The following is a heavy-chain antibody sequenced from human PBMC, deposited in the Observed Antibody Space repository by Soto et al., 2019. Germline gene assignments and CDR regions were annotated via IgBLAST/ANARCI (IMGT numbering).Heavy chain of an antibody. V-gene: IGHV4-30-4*01. CDR2: IYYSGST. CDR3: ARLFNSSGGIYAFDI. CDR1: GGSISSGDYY. Sequence: PSETLSLTCTVSGGSISSGDYYWSWIRQPPGKGLEWIGYIYYSGSTNYNPSLKSRVTISVDTSKNQFSLKLSSVTAADTAVYYCARLFNSSGGIYAFDIWGQGTMVTVSS. D-gene: IGHD3-22*01. J-gene: IGHJ3*02.